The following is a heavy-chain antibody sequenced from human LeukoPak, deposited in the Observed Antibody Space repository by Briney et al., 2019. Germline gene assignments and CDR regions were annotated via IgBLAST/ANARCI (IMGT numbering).Heavy chain of an antibody. J-gene: IGHJ6*02. V-gene: IGHV4-39*01. D-gene: IGHD1-1*01. CDR1: GGSISSSSFY. CDR2: IYYSGST. CDR3: ARGRGWNDGSRVKRLYGMDV. Sequence: SETLSLTCTVSGGSISSSSFYWGWIRQPPGKGLEWIGSIYYSGSTYYNPSLESRVTISVDTSKNQFSLKLSSVTAADTAVYYCARGRGWNDGSRVKRLYGMDVWGQGTTVTVSS.